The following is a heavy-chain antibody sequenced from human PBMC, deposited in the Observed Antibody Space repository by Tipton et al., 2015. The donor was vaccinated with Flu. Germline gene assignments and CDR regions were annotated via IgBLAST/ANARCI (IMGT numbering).Heavy chain of an antibody. J-gene: IGHJ4*02. D-gene: IGHD6-19*01. V-gene: IGHV3-48*03. CDR1: GFTFSSYW. Sequence: SLRLSCAASGFTFSSYWMHWVRQAPGKGLEWVSYISNSGSTIYYADSVKGRFTISRDNAKNSLYLQMNSLRADDTAVYYCARTSGWTLGYWGQGTLVTVSS. CDR2: ISNSGSTI. CDR3: ARTSGWTLGY.